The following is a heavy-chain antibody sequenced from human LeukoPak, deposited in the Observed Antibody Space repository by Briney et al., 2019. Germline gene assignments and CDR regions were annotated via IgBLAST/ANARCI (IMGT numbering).Heavy chain of an antibody. D-gene: IGHD2-8*01. Sequence: GGSLRLSCAASGFSFSSYAMTWVRQAPGKGLEWVSGISGNGVNTNYADSVKGRFTISRDNSKNTLYLQMNSLRAEDTAVYYCAKGLLNGHDYWGQGTLVTVSS. CDR1: GFSFSSYA. V-gene: IGHV3-23*01. J-gene: IGHJ4*02. CDR3: AKGLLNGHDY. CDR2: ISGNGVNT.